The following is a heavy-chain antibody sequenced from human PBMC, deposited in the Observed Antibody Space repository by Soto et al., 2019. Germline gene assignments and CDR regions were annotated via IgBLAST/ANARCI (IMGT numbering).Heavy chain of an antibody. J-gene: IGHJ6*02. CDR2: INHSGST. V-gene: IGHV4-34*01. Sequence: PXGTLCLTCAVYGGSFSGYYLSWIRQPPGKGLEWIGEINHSGSTNYNPSLKSRVTISVDTSKNQFSLKLSSVTAADTAVYYCARGHYDFWSGYGRPYYYYGMDVWGQGTTVTVSS. D-gene: IGHD3-3*01. CDR3: ARGHYDFWSGYGRPYYYYGMDV. CDR1: GGSFSGYY.